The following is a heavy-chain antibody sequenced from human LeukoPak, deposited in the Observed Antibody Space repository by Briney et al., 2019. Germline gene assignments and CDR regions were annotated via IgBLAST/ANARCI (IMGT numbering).Heavy chain of an antibody. CDR1: GGSFSGYY. V-gene: IGHV4-34*01. D-gene: IGHD5-12*01. Sequence: SETLSLTCAVSGGSFSGYYWSWIRQPPGKGLEWIGDINDSGSTKYNPSLKSRVTISVDTSKNQLSLKLSSVTAADTAVYYWARGRYIVARFDPWGQGTLVTVSS. J-gene: IGHJ5*02. CDR3: ARGRYIVARFDP. CDR2: INDSGST.